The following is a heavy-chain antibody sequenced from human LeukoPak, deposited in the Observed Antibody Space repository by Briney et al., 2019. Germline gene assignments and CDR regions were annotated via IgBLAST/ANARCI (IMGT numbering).Heavy chain of an antibody. CDR3: ARAAAGRLVWCFDL. V-gene: IGHV3-21*01. J-gene: IGHJ2*01. Sequence: GGSLRLSCAASGFTFSSYAMSWVRQAPGKGLEWGSSISSSSSYIYYADSVKGRFTISRDNAKNSLYLQMNSLRAEDTAVYYCARAAAGRLVWCFDLWAVAPWSLSPQ. CDR2: ISSSSSYI. D-gene: IGHD6-13*01. CDR1: GFTFSSYA.